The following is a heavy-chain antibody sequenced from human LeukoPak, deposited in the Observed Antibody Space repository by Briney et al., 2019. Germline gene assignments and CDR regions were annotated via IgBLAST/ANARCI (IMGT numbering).Heavy chain of an antibody. CDR2: IYYSGST. D-gene: IGHD6-13*01. CDR1: GGSISSGGYY. J-gene: IGHJ4*02. Sequence: SETLSLTCTVSGGSISSGGYYWRWIRQHPGKGLEWIGYIYYSGSTYYNPSLKSRVTISVDTSKNQFSLKLSSVTAADTAVYYCARATYQQLALYWGQGTLVTVSS. V-gene: IGHV4-31*03. CDR3: ARATYQQLALY.